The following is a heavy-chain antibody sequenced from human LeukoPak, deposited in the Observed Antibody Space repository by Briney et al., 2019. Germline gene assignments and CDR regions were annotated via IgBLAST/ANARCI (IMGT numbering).Heavy chain of an antibody. CDR1: GFTFSSYA. CDR2: ISGSGIST. J-gene: IGHJ4*02. Sequence: HSGGSLRLSCAASGFTFSSYAMSWVRQAPGKGLEWVSAISGSGISTYYADSVKGRFTISRDNSQNTPYLQMNSLRAEDTAVYYCYDSSGRPFDHWGQGTLVTVSS. D-gene: IGHD3-22*01. V-gene: IGHV3-23*01. CDR3: YDSSGRPFDH.